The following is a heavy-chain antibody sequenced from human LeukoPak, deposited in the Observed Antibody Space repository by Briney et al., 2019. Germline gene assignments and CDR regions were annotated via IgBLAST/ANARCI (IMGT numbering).Heavy chain of an antibody. V-gene: IGHV4-34*01. CDR2: INHSGST. J-gene: IGHJ6*03. D-gene: IGHD3-16*01. CDR3: ARTGLRSGQSWPYCYYYMDV. CDR1: GGSFSGYY. Sequence: SETLSLTCAVYGGSFSGYYWSWIRQPPGKGLEWIGEINHSGSTNYNPSLKSRVTISVDTSKNQFSLKLSSVTAADTAVYYCARTGLRSGQSWPYCYYYMDVWGKGTTVTISS.